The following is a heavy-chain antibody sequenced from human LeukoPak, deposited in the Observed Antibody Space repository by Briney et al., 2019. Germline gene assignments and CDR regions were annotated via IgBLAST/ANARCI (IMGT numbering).Heavy chain of an antibody. CDR2: MHHSGSA. CDR1: GGSISSYF. D-gene: IGHD3-22*01. Sequence: PSETLSLTCTVSGGSISSYFWSWVRQSPGKGLEWIGFMHHSGSANSNPSLKSRVTISMDTSKNQFSLKMSSVTAADTAVYYCARGVGSGYPDYWGQGTLVTVSS. J-gene: IGHJ4*02. CDR3: ARGVGSGYPDY. V-gene: IGHV4-59*01.